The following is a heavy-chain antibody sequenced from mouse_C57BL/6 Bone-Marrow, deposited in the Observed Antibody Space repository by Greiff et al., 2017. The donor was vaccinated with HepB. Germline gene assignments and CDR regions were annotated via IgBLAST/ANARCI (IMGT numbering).Heavy chain of an antibody. CDR2: IHPNSGST. CDR3: QSPYSDSSHWYFDV. Sequence: QVQLQQPGAELVKPGASVKLSCKASGYTFTSYWMHWVKQRPGQGLEWIGMIHPNSGSTNYNEKFKSKATLTVDKSSSTAYMQLSSLTSEDSAVYYCQSPYSDSSHWYFDVWGTGTTVTVSS. J-gene: IGHJ1*03. D-gene: IGHD1-1*01. V-gene: IGHV1-64*01. CDR1: GYTFTSYW.